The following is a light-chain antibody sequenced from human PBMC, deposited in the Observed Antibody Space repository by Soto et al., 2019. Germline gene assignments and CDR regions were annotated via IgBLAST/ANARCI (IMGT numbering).Light chain of an antibody. CDR1: SSDVGSYDY. CDR2: DDD. Sequence: QSVLIQPPSVSGSPGQSVTITCTGGSSDVGSYDYVSRYQQYPGTVPKLLLHDDDKRPSGIPERFSGSKSGTSATLAITGLQTGDEADYDCDTWNRSLSAQVFGGGTKVTVL. CDR3: DTWNRSLSAQV. J-gene: IGLJ2*01. V-gene: IGLV1-51*01.